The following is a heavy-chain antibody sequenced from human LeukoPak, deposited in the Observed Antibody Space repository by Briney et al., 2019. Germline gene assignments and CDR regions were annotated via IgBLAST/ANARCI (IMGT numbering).Heavy chain of an antibody. Sequence: ASVKVSYKASGGTFSSYAISWVRQAPGQGLEWMGGIIPIFGTANYAQKFQGRVTITADTSTSTAYMELRSLRSDDTAVYYCARVDCSSTSCYYYYYYGMDVWGQGTTVTVSS. CDR2: IIPIFGTA. V-gene: IGHV1-69*06. CDR1: GGTFSSYA. CDR3: ARVDCSSTSCYYYYYYGMDV. D-gene: IGHD2-2*01. J-gene: IGHJ6*02.